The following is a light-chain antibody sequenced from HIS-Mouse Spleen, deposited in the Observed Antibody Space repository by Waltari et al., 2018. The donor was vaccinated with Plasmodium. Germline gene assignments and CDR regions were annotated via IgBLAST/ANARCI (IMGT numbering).Light chain of an antibody. J-gene: IGLJ3*02. V-gene: IGLV2-23*03. CDR2: EGS. CDR1: SSDVGSYNL. CDR3: CSYAGSSTFV. Sequence: QSALTQPASVSGSPGQSITLSCTGTSSDVGSYNLVSWYQQHPGKAPKRMIYEGSKRPSGVSNRFSGSKSGNTASLTIPGLQAEDEADYYCCSYAGSSTFVFGGGTKLTVL.